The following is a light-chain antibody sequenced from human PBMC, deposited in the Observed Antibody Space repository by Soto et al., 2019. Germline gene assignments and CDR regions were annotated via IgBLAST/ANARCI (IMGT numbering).Light chain of an antibody. V-gene: IGKV1-5*01. Sequence: DIQMTQSPSTVSAYVGDSVTITCRASQSITTWLAWYQQRPGKAPHLLIYDASRLQSGVPSRFTGSGSGTEFTLTVSSLQPDDFATYYCQHRVFGPGTRLEIK. CDR3: QHRV. J-gene: IGKJ5*01. CDR2: DAS. CDR1: QSITTW.